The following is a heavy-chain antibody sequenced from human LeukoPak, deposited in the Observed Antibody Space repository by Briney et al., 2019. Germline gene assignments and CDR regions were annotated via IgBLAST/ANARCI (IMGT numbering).Heavy chain of an antibody. CDR3: ARDYCGGNSLWFADF. Sequence: GGSLRLSCVGAGFTSSIFWMHSVRQAPGKGLLWVSGIKSDGGNTSYADSVKGRFTISRDNARNTLYLQMNSLRSEDTAVYYCARDYCGGNSLWFADFWGQGALVTVSA. J-gene: IGHJ4*02. CDR1: GFTSSIFW. V-gene: IGHV3-74*01. CDR2: IKSDGGNT. D-gene: IGHD4-23*01.